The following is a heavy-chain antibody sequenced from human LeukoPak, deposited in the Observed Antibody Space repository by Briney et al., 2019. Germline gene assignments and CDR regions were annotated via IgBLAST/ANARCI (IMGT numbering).Heavy chain of an antibody. CDR3: ARGYRAYYYDSSGYYYFLDDY. V-gene: IGHV1-2*02. Sequence: ASVKVSCKASGYTFTGYYMHWVRQAPGQGLEWMGWINPNSGGTNYAQKFQGRVTMTRDTSISTAYMELSRLRSDDTPVYYCARGYRAYYYDSSGYYYFLDDYWGQGTLVTVSS. CDR1: GYTFTGYY. J-gene: IGHJ4*02. D-gene: IGHD3-22*01. CDR2: INPNSGGT.